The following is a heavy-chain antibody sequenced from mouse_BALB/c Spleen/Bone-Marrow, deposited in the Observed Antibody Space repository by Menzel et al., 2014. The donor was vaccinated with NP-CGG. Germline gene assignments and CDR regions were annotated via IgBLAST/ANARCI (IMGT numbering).Heavy chain of an antibody. J-gene: IGHJ4*01. D-gene: IGHD1-1*01. V-gene: IGHV1S41*01. CDR3: ARESYYYENYAMDY. CDR1: GYTFTSYW. CDR2: IAPGSGST. Sequence: DLVKPGASVKLSCKASGYTFTSYWINWIKQRPGQGLEWIGRIAPGSGSTYYNEMFKGKATLTVDTSSSTACNQLSSLSSEDSAVYFCARESYYYENYAMDYWGQGTSVTVSS.